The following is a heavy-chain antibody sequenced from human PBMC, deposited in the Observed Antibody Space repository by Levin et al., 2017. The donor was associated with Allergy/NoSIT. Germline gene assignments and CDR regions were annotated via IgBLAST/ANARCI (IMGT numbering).Heavy chain of an antibody. V-gene: IGHV3-13*01. CDR3: ARGKYYYDSSGYYDY. Sequence: GESLKISCAASGFTFSYYDMHWVRQATGGGLEWVSAIHTAGDTYYAGSVKGRFTISRDNAKNSFYLQMNSLRAGDTAVYYCARGKYYYDSSGYYDYWGQGTLVTVSS. CDR1: GFTFSYYD. CDR2: IHTAGDT. J-gene: IGHJ4*02. D-gene: IGHD3-22*01.